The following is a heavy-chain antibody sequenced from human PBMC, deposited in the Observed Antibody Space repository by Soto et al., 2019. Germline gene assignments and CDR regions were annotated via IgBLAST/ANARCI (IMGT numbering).Heavy chain of an antibody. V-gene: IGHV3-53*01. CDR2: IYSDGRT. CDR3: AREWFGPDGMDV. D-gene: IGHD3-10*01. Sequence: EVQLEESGGGLIQPGGSLRLSCRASGFTVSDNYMNWVRQAPGKGLEWVSIIYSDGRTYYADSVKGRFSISRDSFKNTLCLQMTSLRPEDTAVYYCAREWFGPDGMDVWVQGTTVTVSS. J-gene: IGHJ6*02. CDR1: GFTVSDNY.